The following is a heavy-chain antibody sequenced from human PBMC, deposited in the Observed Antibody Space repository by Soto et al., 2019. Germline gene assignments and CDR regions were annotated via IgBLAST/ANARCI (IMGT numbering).Heavy chain of an antibody. J-gene: IGHJ4*02. CDR1: GFTFNNYA. Sequence: GSLRLSCAASGFTFNNYAMNWVRQAPGKGLEWVATISGTGGSAYYADSVKGRFTISRDNSKNTLYLQMNSLRVEDTAVYYCAKDRLGGNFDYWGQG. CDR2: ISGTGGSA. CDR3: AKDRLGGNFDY. V-gene: IGHV3-23*01.